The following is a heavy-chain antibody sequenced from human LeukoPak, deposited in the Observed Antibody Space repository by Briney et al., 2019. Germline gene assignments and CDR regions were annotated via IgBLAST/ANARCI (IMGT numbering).Heavy chain of an antibody. J-gene: IGHJ1*01. CDR3: AREVLGYSYADGFVS. V-gene: IGHV3-7*01. CDR1: GFTFNNYW. CDR2: IKQDGSEK. Sequence: GGSLRLSCAASGFTFNNYWIHWVRQAPGKGLEWVANIKQDGSEKYYVDSVKGRFTISRDNAKNSLYLQMNSLRAEDTAVYYCAREVLGYSYADGFVSWGQGTLVTVSS. D-gene: IGHD5-18*01.